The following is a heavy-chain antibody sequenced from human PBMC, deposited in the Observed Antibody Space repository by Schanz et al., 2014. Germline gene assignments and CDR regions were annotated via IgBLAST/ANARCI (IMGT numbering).Heavy chain of an antibody. J-gene: IGHJ4*02. CDR1: EFTFSSYT. D-gene: IGHD3-16*01. CDR3: AREIRCERGSVTRN. CDR2: LSGSGGST. V-gene: IGHV3-23*01. Sequence: DVQLLESGGGLVQPGGSLRLSCAASEFTFSSYTMNWVRQAPGKGLEWVSALSGSGGSTYYADSVKGRFTISRDNSKNTLYLQMNSLRAEDTAVYYWAREIRCERGSVTRNWGQGTLVTVSS.